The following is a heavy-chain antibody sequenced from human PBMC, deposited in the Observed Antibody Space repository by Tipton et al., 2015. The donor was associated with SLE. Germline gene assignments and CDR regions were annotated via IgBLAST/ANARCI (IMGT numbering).Heavy chain of an antibody. CDR3: ARDLGDAFDI. Sequence: TLSLTCSVSGGSMSYHYWSWIRQPPGKGLEWIGYIYYTGNTNYNPSLKSRVTMSVDTSKSQFSLKLTFVSAADTAVYYCARDLGDAFDIWGQGTTVTVSS. CDR2: IYYTGNT. CDR1: GGSMSYHY. V-gene: IGHV4-59*11. D-gene: IGHD7-27*01. J-gene: IGHJ3*02.